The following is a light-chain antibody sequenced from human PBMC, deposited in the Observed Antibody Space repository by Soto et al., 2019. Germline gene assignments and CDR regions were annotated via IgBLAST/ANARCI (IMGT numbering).Light chain of an antibody. V-gene: IGKV3-11*01. CDR2: GAS. CDR1: HTITTY. CDR3: QQRSNWPAN. J-gene: IGKJ5*01. Sequence: EIVLTQSPSTLSFSPGERATLSCRASHTITTYLAWYQQKPGQPPRLLIYGASNPASGIPARFSGSGSGTDFTLTISNLEPEDFAVYYCQQRSNWPANFGQGTRLEIK.